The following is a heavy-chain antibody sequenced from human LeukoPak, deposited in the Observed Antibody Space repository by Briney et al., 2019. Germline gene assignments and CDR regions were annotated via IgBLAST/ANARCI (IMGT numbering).Heavy chain of an antibody. CDR3: ARGSYDILTGYYESAFDI. CDR2: ISSSSSTI. CDR1: GFTFSSYS. Sequence: GGSLRLSCAASGFTFSSYSMNWVRQAPRKGLEWVSYISSSSSTIYYADSVKGRFTISRDNAKNSLYLQMNSLRAEDTAVYYCARGSYDILTGYYESAFDIWGQGTMVTVSS. V-gene: IGHV3-48*04. D-gene: IGHD3-9*01. J-gene: IGHJ3*02.